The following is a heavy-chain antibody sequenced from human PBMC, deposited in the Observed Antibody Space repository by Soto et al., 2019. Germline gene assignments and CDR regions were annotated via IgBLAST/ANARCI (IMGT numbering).Heavy chain of an antibody. V-gene: IGHV1-2*02. D-gene: IGHD6-19*01. J-gene: IGHJ5*02. Sequence: QVQLVQSGAEVTKPGASVKVSCKASGYIFSANYLHWVRRAPGQGLEWMAWINAKNGATNYAQKVRGRATVTRDASISTSYLELSGLTSDDTAVYYRARAREDSSGWFDHWGQGTQVTVSP. CDR3: ARAREDSSGWFDH. CDR2: INAKNGAT. CDR1: GYIFSANY.